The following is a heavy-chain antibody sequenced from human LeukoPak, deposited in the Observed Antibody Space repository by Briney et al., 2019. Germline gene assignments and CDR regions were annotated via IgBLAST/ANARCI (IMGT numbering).Heavy chain of an antibody. J-gene: IGHJ4*02. CDR3: ARIQYNGGESFDS. CDR1: GGSINNYY. CDR2: IYYNGNT. D-gene: IGHD4-11*01. V-gene: IGHV4-59*01. Sequence: SETLSLTCSVSGGSINNYYWSWIRQPPGKILEWMGYIYYNGNTDYNPSLRSRVTMPVDTSKNQFFLNLRSVTAADTAVYYCARIQYNGGESFDSWGQGALVAVSS.